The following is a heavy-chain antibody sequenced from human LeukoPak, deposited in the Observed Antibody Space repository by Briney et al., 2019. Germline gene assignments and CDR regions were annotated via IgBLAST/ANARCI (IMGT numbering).Heavy chain of an antibody. Sequence: SETLSLTCTVSGGSISSYYWSWIRQPPGKGLEWIGYIYYSGSTNYNPSLKSRVTMSADTSKNQFSLKLSSVTAADTAIYYCGRAQWLLPPDIWGQGTMVTVSS. CDR1: GGSISSYY. J-gene: IGHJ3*02. CDR2: IYYSGST. V-gene: IGHV4-59*12. D-gene: IGHD5-12*01. CDR3: GRAQWLLPPDI.